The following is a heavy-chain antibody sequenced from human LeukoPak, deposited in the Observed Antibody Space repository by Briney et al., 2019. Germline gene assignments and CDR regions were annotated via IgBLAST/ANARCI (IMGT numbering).Heavy chain of an antibody. CDR1: GFTFSSYG. CDR3: AKGRGGYSNPGRYYFDY. J-gene: IGHJ4*02. V-gene: IGHV3-30*02. D-gene: IGHD4-11*01. Sequence: LSGGSLRLSCAASGFTFSSYGMHWVRQAPGKGLEWVAFIRYDGSNKYYADSVKGRFTISRDNSKNTLYLQMNSLRAEDTAVYYCAKGRGGYSNPGRYYFDYWGQGTLVTVSS. CDR2: IRYDGSNK.